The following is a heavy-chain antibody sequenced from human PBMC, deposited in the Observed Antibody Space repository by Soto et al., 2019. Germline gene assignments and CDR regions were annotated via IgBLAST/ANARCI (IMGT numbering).Heavy chain of an antibody. CDR3: AKDIPPEIDDFWHGLDV. D-gene: IGHD3-3*01. CDR2: ISYGGTRK. Sequence: QVQLVESGGGVVQPGRSLRLSCAASGFTFSNYAMNWVRQAPGKGLEWVAVISYGGTRKYYADSVKGRFTISRDNSKNTLYLQMDSLRAEDTAVYYCAKDIPPEIDDFWHGLDVWGQGTTVTVSS. V-gene: IGHV3-30*04. J-gene: IGHJ6*02. CDR1: GFTFSNYA.